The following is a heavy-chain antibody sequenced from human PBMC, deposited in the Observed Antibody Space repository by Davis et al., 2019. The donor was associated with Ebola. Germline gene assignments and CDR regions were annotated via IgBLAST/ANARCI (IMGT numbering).Heavy chain of an antibody. V-gene: IGHV3-48*04. Sequence: GGSLRLSCAASGFTFSSYSMNWVRQAPGKGLEWVSYISSSGSTIYYADSVKGRFTISRDNAKNSLYLQMNSLRAEDTAVYYCARGSYDYGSGSYSVNDAFDIWGQGTMVTVSS. D-gene: IGHD3-10*01. CDR2: ISSSGSTI. J-gene: IGHJ3*02. CDR1: GFTFSSYS. CDR3: ARGSYDYGSGSYSVNDAFDI.